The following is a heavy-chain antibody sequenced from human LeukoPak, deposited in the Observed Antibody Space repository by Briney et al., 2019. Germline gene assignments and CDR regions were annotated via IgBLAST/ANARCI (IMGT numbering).Heavy chain of an antibody. CDR2: IGRNGETT. D-gene: IGHD3-22*01. J-gene: IGHJ5*02. CDR3: ARDGDSSGYSYNWFDP. Sequence: GGSLRLSCAASGFTFSDYAMNWVRQAPGKGLEWVSAIGRNGETTYYADSVKGRFTISRDNSKNTVYLQMNSLRAEDTAVYYCARDGDSSGYSYNWFDPWGQGTLVTVSS. V-gene: IGHV3-23*01. CDR1: GFTFSDYA.